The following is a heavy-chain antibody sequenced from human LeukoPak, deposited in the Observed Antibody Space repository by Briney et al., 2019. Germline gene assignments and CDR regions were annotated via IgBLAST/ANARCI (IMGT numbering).Heavy chain of an antibody. V-gene: IGHV2-5*02. CDR3: AHRGVVVTTLNYFDY. Sequence: SGPTLVKPTQTLTLTCTFSGFSLSTSGEGVGWIRQPPGKALEWLALIYWDDDKRYSPSLKSRLTISKDTSKNRVVLTMTNMYPVDTATYYCAHRGVVVTTLNYFDYWGQGTLATVSS. D-gene: IGHD2-21*02. J-gene: IGHJ4*02. CDR1: GFSLSTSGEG. CDR2: IYWDDDK.